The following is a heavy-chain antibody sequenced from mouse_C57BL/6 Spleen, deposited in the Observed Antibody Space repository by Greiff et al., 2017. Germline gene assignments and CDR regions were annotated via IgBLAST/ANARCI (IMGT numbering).Heavy chain of an antibody. V-gene: IGHV3-6*01. CDR3: ARGNFDYPFDY. CDR2: ISYDGSN. J-gene: IGHJ2*01. Sequence: EESGPGLVKPSQSLSLTCSVTGYSITSGYYWNWIRQIPGNKLEWMGYISYDGSNNYNPSLKNRISITRDTSKNQFFLKLNSVTTEDTATYYCARGNFDYPFDYWGQGTTLTVSS. D-gene: IGHD5-5*01. CDR1: GYSITSGYY.